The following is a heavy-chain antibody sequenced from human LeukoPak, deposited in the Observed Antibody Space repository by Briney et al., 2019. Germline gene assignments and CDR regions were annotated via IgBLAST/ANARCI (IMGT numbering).Heavy chain of an antibody. CDR3: AEGSGTTYYYYGMDV. J-gene: IGHJ6*02. D-gene: IGHD3-10*01. V-gene: IGHV3-23*01. CDR1: GFTFSSYA. Sequence: GGSLRLSRAASGFTFSSYAMSWVRQAPGKGLEWVSAISGSGGSTYYADSVKGRFTISRDNSKNTLYLQMNSLRAEDTAVYYCAEGSGTTYYYYGMDVWGQGTTVTVSS. CDR2: ISGSGGST.